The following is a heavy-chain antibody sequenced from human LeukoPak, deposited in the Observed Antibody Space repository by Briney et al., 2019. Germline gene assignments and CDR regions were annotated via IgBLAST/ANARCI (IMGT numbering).Heavy chain of an antibody. Sequence: SETLSLTCAVYGGSFSGYYWSWIRQPPGKGLEWIGYIYYSGSTYYNPSLKSRVTISVDTSKNQFSLKLSSVTAADTAVYYCARGNFWSGYPYYYYGMDVWGQGTTVTVSS. CDR3: ARGNFWSGYPYYYYGMDV. D-gene: IGHD3-3*01. V-gene: IGHV4-30-4*08. CDR2: IYYSGST. CDR1: GGSFSGYY. J-gene: IGHJ6*02.